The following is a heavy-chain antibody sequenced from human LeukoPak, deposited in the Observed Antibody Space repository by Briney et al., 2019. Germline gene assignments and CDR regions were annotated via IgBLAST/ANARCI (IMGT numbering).Heavy chain of an antibody. CDR2: IIGSVAST. CDR3: AKGGYDYVGVGYFDY. Sequence: PGGSLRLSCAASGFTFASYAMSWVRQTPGKGLEWVSVIIGSVASTYYADSVKGRFTISRDNSKNTLYLQMNSLRADDTAVYYCAKGGYDYVGVGYFDYWGQGTLVTVPS. CDR1: GFTFASYA. D-gene: IGHD5-12*01. J-gene: IGHJ4*02. V-gene: IGHV3-23*01.